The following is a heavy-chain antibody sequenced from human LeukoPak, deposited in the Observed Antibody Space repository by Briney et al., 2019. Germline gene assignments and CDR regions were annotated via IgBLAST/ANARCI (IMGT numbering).Heavy chain of an antibody. D-gene: IGHD3-16*01. CDR2: INHSGST. CDR3: ARESGGGPTFNYFDY. CDR1: GGSFSGSY. V-gene: IGHV4-34*01. J-gene: IGHJ4*02. Sequence: SETLSLTCAVYGGSFSGSYWSWIRQPPGKGLEWIAEINHSGSTKYNPPLKSRVTISVDTSKNQFSLQLNSVTPEDTAVYYCARESGGGPTFNYFDYWGQGTLVTVSS.